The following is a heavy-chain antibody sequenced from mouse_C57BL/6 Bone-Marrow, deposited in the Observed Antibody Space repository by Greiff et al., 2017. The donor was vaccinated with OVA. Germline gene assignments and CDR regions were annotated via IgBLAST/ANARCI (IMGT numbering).Heavy chain of an antibody. CDR2: IYPGDGDT. Sequence: VKLMESGPELVKPGASVKISCKASGYAFSSSWMNWVKQRPGKGLEWIGRIYPGDGDTNYNGKFKGKATLTADKSSSTAYMQLSSLTSEDSAVYFCARMGGYGSSYEDWFAYWGQGTLVTVSA. CDR3: ARMGGYGSSYEDWFAY. V-gene: IGHV1-82*01. CDR1: GYAFSSSW. J-gene: IGHJ3*01. D-gene: IGHD1-1*01.